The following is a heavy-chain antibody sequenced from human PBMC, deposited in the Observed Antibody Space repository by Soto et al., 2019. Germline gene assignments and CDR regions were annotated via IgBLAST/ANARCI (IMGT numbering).Heavy chain of an antibody. Sequence: EVQLVESGGGLVQPGGSLRLSCAASGFTFSSNWMHWVRQGPGKGLGWVSRIDNDGSSRDYADSVKGRFTISRDNAKNTLYLEMSSLSAEDTAVYYCATGSGWYSPDYWGQGTLVTVSS. V-gene: IGHV3-74*01. CDR1: GFTFSSNW. J-gene: IGHJ4*02. CDR3: ATGSGWYSPDY. D-gene: IGHD6-19*01. CDR2: IDNDGSSR.